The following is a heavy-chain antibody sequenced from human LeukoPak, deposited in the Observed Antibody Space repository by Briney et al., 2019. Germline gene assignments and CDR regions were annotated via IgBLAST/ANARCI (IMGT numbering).Heavy chain of an antibody. D-gene: IGHD3-22*01. J-gene: IGHJ5*02. V-gene: IGHV4-38-2*02. CDR1: GYSISSGYY. Sequence: PSETLSLTCTVSGYSISSGYYWGWIRQPPGKGLEWVWSIYHSGSTYYNPSLKSRVTISVDTSKNQFSLKPSSVTARAPAVFYCGRDSTTYYDISGYNWTDPSGAGTPVTASP. CDR2: IYHSGST. CDR3: GRDSTTYYDISGYNWTDP.